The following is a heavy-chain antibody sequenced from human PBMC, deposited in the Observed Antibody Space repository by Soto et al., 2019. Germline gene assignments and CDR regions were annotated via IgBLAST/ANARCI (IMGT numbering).Heavy chain of an antibody. CDR2: IYYSGST. D-gene: IGHD4-17*01. J-gene: IGHJ4*02. CDR3: ARLKKAYGDYVRANFVY. V-gene: IGHV4-39*01. Sequence: LSLTCTVSGGSISSSSYYWGWIRQPPGKGLEWIGSIYYSGSTYYNPSLKKRVTIYVDTSKNQFSLKLCSVTPADTGVYFCARLKKAYGDYVRANFVYWGQGTLVTLSS. CDR1: GGSISSSSYY.